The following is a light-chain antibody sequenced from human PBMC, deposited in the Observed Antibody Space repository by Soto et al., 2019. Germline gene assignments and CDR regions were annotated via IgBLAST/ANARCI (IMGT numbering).Light chain of an antibody. CDR2: DTS. CDR3: QQYKSYPLT. V-gene: IGKV3-15*01. CDR1: QGIGDT. J-gene: IGKJ4*01. Sequence: EIVMTQSPATLSVSPGEGATRSCRASQGIGDTLAWYQQKPGQTPRLLIYDTSIRATGVPARFSGSRSGAEFTLTISSLQSEDFAVYYCQQYKSYPLTFGGGTKVDIK.